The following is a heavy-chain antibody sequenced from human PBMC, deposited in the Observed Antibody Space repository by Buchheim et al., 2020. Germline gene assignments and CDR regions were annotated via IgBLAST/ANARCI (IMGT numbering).Heavy chain of an antibody. CDR3: AREYSSSWYPPYYGMDV. D-gene: IGHD6-13*01. Sequence: EVQLVESGGGLVQPGGSLRLSCAASGFTFSSYEMNWVRQAPGKGLEWVSYISSSGSTIYYADSVKGRFTISRDNAKNSLYLQTNSLRAEDTAVYYCAREYSSSWYPPYYGMDVWGQGTT. CDR1: GFTFSSYE. J-gene: IGHJ6*02. V-gene: IGHV3-48*03. CDR2: ISSSGSTI.